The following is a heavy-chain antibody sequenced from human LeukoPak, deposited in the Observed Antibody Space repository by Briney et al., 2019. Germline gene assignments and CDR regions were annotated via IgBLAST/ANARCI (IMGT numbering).Heavy chain of an antibody. CDR2: INHSGST. CDR3: ARYSNYYYYYGMDV. V-gene: IGHV4-34*01. D-gene: IGHD2-15*01. CDR1: GGSFSGYY. Sequence: TSETLSLTCAVYGGSFSGYYWSWIRQPPGKGLEWIGEINHSGSTNYNPSLKSRVTISVDTSKNQFSLKLSSVTAADTAVYYCARYSNYYYYYGMDVWGQGTTVTVSS. J-gene: IGHJ6*02.